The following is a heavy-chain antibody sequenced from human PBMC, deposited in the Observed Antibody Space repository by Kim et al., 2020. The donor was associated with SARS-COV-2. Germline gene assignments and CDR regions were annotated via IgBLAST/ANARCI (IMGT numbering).Heavy chain of an antibody. J-gene: IGHJ4*02. CDR3: AKDGGGPYTTGWYYFDL. CDR2: ISSSSGSV. V-gene: IGHV3-23*01. CDR1: GFTFSTYA. D-gene: IGHD6-19*01. Sequence: GGSLRLSCAASGFTFSTYAMSWVRQAPGKGLEWVSSISSSSGSVYYAESVKGQFTISRDSSKTNLYLQMNTLSAEDTAVYYCAKDGGGPYTTGWYYFDLWGQGALVTVSS.